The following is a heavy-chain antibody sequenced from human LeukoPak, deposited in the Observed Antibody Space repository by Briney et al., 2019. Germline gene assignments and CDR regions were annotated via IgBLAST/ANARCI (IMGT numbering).Heavy chain of an antibody. D-gene: IGHD1-26*01. Sequence: SETLSLTCAVSGGSISSNSYYWGWIRQPPGKGLEWIGSIYYSGSTYYNPSLKSRVTISVDTSKNQFSLKLSSVTAADTAVYYCARDHSSASYPYYYYYMDVWGKGTTVTVSS. CDR1: GGSISSNSYY. CDR3: ARDHSSASYPYYYYYMDV. J-gene: IGHJ6*03. CDR2: IYYSGST. V-gene: IGHV4-39*02.